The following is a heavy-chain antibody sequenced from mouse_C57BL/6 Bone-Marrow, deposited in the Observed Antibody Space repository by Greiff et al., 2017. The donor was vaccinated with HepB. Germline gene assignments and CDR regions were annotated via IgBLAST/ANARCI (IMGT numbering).Heavy chain of an antibody. CDR3: ARLGGLRRAWFAY. Sequence: EVKLMESGGDLVKPGGSLKLSCAASGFTFSSYGMSWVRQTPDKRLEWVATISSGGSYTYYPDSVKGRFTISRENAKNTLYLQMSSLKSEDTAMYYGARLGGLRRAWFAYWGQGTLVTVSA. V-gene: IGHV5-6*01. J-gene: IGHJ3*01. CDR2: ISSGGSYT. CDR1: GFTFSSYG. D-gene: IGHD2-4*01.